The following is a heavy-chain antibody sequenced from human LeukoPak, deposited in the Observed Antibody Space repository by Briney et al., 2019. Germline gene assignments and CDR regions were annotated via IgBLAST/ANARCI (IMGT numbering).Heavy chain of an antibody. CDR3: ARDPAGRVGYNYVIYYYYYMDV. D-gene: IGHD5-24*01. V-gene: IGHV3-21*01. CDR1: GFTFSSYC. CDR2: ISTSGSYI. Sequence: PGGSLRLSCGASGFTFSSYCMNWVRQAPGKGLEWVSSISTSGSYINYADSVKGRFTISRDNAKNSLYLQMNSLRAEDTAVYYCARDPAGRVGYNYVIYYYYYMDVWGKGTTVTVSS. J-gene: IGHJ6*03.